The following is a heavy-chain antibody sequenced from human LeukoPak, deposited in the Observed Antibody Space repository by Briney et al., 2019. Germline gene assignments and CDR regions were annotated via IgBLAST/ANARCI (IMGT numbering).Heavy chain of an antibody. CDR2: IYHSGST. D-gene: IGHD4-17*01. J-gene: IGHJ4*02. CDR1: GYSINNGYY. V-gene: IGHV4-38-2*02. CDR3: ARVGFVDGDYGRRGFFDS. Sequence: PSETLSLTCTVSGYSINNGYYWGWIRQPPGKGLEWIGSIYHSGSTYYNPSLKSRVTISVDTSKNQISLKLSSVTAADTAVYYCARVGFVDGDYGRRGFFDSWGQGTLVTVSS.